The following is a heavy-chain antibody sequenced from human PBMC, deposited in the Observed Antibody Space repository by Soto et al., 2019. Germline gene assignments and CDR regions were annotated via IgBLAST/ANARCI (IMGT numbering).Heavy chain of an antibody. J-gene: IGHJ4*02. CDR2: ISSSSSYI. V-gene: IGHV3-21*01. Sequence: GGSLRLSCAASGFTFSSYSMNWVRQAPGKGLEWVSSISSSSSYIYYADSVMGRFTISRDNAKNSLYLQMNSLRAEDTAVYYCARAQLVKDGDYWGQGTLVTVSS. CDR1: GFTFSSYS. D-gene: IGHD6-13*01. CDR3: ARAQLVKDGDY.